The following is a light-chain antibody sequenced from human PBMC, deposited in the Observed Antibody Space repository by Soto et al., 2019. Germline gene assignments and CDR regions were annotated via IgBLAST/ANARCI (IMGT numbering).Light chain of an antibody. CDR3: QQYGDSPPT. J-gene: IGKJ1*01. Sequence: EIVLTQSPGTLSLSPGESATLSCRASQSVSSNSLAWYRRNPGQPPSLLIYGTSTRATDIPRRFSGSGSGTGFNLTITRLEPEDFDVYFCQQYGDSPPTFGQGTKVEVK. CDR1: QSVSSNS. CDR2: GTS. V-gene: IGKV3-20*01.